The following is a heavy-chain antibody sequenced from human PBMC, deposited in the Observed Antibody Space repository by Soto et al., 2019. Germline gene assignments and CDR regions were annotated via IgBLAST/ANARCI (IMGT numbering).Heavy chain of an antibody. J-gene: IGHJ4*02. CDR1: DGSISTYDW. D-gene: IGHD3-3*01. CDR2: MFHRGGA. V-gene: IGHV4-4*02. Sequence: QVQLHESGPGLVKPSETLSLTCVVSDGSISTYDWWPWVRQPPGKGLEWIGKMFHRGGADCSPSLKSRVTISADSSKNPFSLRLTAVTAADTAVYYCATGNVDSMLEYWGQGTQVAVSS. CDR3: ATGNVDSMLEY.